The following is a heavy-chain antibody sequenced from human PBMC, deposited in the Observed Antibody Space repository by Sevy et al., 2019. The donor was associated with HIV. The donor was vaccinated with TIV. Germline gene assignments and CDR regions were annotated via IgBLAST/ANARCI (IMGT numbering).Heavy chain of an antibody. CDR1: GFTFSSYE. D-gene: IGHD6-13*01. J-gene: IGHJ1*01. CDR3: ASEDGSRKYFQY. Sequence: GGSLRLSCAASGFTFSSYEMNWVRQAPGKGLEWVSYISSSGSTKKYADSVKGRFTISRDNAKNSLYLQMNSLRAEDTAVYYYASEDGSRKYFQYWGQGTLVTVSS. V-gene: IGHV3-48*03. CDR2: ISSSGSTK.